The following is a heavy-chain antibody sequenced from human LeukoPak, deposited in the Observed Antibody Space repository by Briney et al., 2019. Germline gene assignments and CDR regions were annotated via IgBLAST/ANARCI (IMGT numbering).Heavy chain of an antibody. CDR1: GFSLSRNG. CDR3: AKDWGQVPASISGQ. V-gene: IGHV3-30*02. CDR2: ILSDGSYE. J-gene: IGHJ1*01. D-gene: IGHD2-2*01. Sequence: QSGGSLRLSCATSGFSLSRNGMHWVRQAPGQGLEWVAFILSDGSYEYYADSVKGRFTISRDTSRNTLFLQMNSLRTEDTAVYYCAKDWGQVPASISGQWGQGTLVTVSS.